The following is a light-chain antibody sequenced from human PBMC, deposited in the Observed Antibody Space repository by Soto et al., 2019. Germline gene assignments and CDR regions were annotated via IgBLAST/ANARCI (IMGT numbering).Light chain of an antibody. J-gene: IGKJ5*01. Sequence: EIVLTQSPGTLYLSPGEGATLSCRAGQSVSSSYIAWYQQRPGQTPSLLIYGESTRATGIPDRFSGSGPGTYVTLTISRLEPGDFAVYYCLHFGGTTFTFGHGTRLEIK. CDR2: GES. CDR3: LHFGGTTFT. CDR1: QSVSSSY. V-gene: IGKV3-20*01.